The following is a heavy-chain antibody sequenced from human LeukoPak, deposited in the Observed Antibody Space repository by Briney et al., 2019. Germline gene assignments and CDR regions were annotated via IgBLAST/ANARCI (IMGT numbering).Heavy chain of an antibody. CDR3: AQKYSGSYYSYFDY. V-gene: IGHV3-23*01. CDR1: GFTFSSYA. CDR2: ISGSGGST. D-gene: IGHD1-26*01. Sequence: AGGSLRLSCAASGFTFSSYAMSWVRQAPGKGLEWVSAISGSGGSTYYADSVKGRFTISRDNSKNTLYLQMNSLRAEDTAVYYCAQKYSGSYYSYFDYWGQGTLVTVSS. J-gene: IGHJ4*02.